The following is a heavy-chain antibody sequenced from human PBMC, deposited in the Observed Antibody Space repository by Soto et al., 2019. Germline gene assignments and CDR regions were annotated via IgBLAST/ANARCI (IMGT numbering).Heavy chain of an antibody. D-gene: IGHD5-18*01. Sequence: QVQLQESGPGLVKPSQTLSLTCTVSGGSISSGGYYWSWIRQHPGKGLEWSGYIYYSGSTYYNPSLKSRVTISVDTSKNQFALKLSSVNAADTAVYYCARALGTAMVISQAGYFDYWGQGTLVTVSS. CDR1: GGSISSGGYY. J-gene: IGHJ4*02. CDR2: IYYSGST. CDR3: ARALGTAMVISQAGYFDY. V-gene: IGHV4-31*03.